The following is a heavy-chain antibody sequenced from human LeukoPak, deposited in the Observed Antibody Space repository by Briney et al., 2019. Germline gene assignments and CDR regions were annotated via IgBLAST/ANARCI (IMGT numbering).Heavy chain of an antibody. D-gene: IGHD3-10*01. CDR2: ISDDGYTK. Sequence: QTGGSLRLSCSASGFSFSNYGIHWVRQAPGKGLEWVSVISDDGYTKNYLASVKGRFTVSRDGSQVYLQMNSLTTEDTAVYYCAKSSGYGSYDNFDLWGQGVLVTV. J-gene: IGHJ4*02. V-gene: IGHV3-30*18. CDR1: GFSFSNYG. CDR3: AKSSGYGSYDNFDL.